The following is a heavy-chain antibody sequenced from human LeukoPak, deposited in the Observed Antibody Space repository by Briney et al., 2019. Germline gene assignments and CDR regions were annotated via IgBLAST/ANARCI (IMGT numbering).Heavy chain of an antibody. CDR3: TTGTEWLRRYYFDY. V-gene: IGHV3-15*01. D-gene: IGHD5-12*01. CDR2: IKSKTDGGTT. J-gene: IGHJ4*02. Sequence: GGSLRLSCAASGFTFSNAWMSWVRQAPGKGLEWVGRIKSKTDGGTTDYAAPVKGRFTISRDDSKNTLYLQMNSLKTEDTAVYYCTTGTEWLRRYYFDYWGQGTLVTVSS. CDR1: GFTFSNAW.